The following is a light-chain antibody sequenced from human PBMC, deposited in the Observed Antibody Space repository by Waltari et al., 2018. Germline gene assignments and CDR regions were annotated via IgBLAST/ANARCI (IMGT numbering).Light chain of an antibody. CDR1: QGISSW. V-gene: IGKV1D-12*01. CDR3: QQAHSIPIT. Sequence: DIQMTQSPSSVSASVGDRVTITCRASQGISSWLVWYQQKPGKAPKLLIYAESNLQSEVPSRFSGSGSGTEFTLTLSSLQPEDFATYYCQQAHSIPITFGQGTRLEIK. J-gene: IGKJ5*01. CDR2: AES.